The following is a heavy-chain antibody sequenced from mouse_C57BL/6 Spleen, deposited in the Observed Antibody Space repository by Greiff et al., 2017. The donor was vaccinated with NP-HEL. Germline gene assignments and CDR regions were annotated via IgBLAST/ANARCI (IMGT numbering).Heavy chain of an antibody. CDR1: GYTFTSYW. D-gene: IGHD1-1*01. V-gene: IGHV1-69*01. CDR2: IDPSDSYT. Sequence: VQLQQPGAELVMPGASVKLSCKASGYTFTSYWMHWVKQRPGQGLEWIGEIDPSDSYTNYNQKFKGKSTLTVDKSSSTAYMQLSSLTSEDSAVYYCSRAYGRSYGDFDGWGTGATVTVSS. CDR3: SRAYGRSYGDFDG. J-gene: IGHJ1*03.